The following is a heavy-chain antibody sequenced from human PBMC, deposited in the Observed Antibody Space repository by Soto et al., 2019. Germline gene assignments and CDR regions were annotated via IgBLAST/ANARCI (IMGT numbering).Heavy chain of an antibody. Sequence: PSETLSLTCSVSGGSITNYYWDWIRQPAGKGLEWIGRIYSSGSTNYNPSLQGRVTMSVDTSNYQFSLRLSSVTAADTAVYYCARETCYGGSCYAFFDYWGQGILVTVSS. CDR3: ARETCYGGSCYAFFDY. CDR1: GGSITNYY. CDR2: IYSSGST. J-gene: IGHJ4*02. D-gene: IGHD2-15*01. V-gene: IGHV4-4*07.